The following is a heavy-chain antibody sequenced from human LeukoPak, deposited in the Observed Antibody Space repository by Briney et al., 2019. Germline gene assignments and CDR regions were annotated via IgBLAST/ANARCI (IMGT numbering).Heavy chain of an antibody. Sequence: PSETLSLTCTVSGGSISSSSYYWGWIRQPPGKGLEWIGSIYYSGSTYYNPSLKSRVTISVDTSKNQFSLKLSSVTAADTAVYYCARAQRAYGDYVDYWGQGTLVTVSS. CDR3: ARAQRAYGDYVDY. D-gene: IGHD4-17*01. J-gene: IGHJ4*02. V-gene: IGHV4-39*07. CDR2: IYYSGST. CDR1: GGSISSSSYY.